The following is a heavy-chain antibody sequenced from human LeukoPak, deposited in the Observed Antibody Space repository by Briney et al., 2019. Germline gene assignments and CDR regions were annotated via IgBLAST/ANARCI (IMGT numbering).Heavy chain of an antibody. CDR2: INHSGST. J-gene: IGHJ6*03. V-gene: IGHV4-34*01. D-gene: IGHD3/OR15-3a*01. CDR1: GGSFSGYY. Sequence: PSETLYLTCAVYGGSFSGYYWSWIRQPPGKGLEWIGEINHSGSTNYNPSLKSRVTISVDTSKNQFSLKLSSVTAADTAVYYCAKSWRGGGLTYYYYMDVWGKGTTVTISS. CDR3: AKSWRGGGLTYYYYMDV.